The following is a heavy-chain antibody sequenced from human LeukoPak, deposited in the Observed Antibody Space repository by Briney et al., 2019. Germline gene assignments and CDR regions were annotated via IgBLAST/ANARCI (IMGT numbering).Heavy chain of an antibody. CDR3: ASPIAVAGNAAFDI. D-gene: IGHD6-19*01. Sequence: GGSLRLSCAASGCTVSSNYMSWVRQAPGKGLEWVSVIYSGGSTYYADSVKGRFTISRDNSKNTLYLQMNSLRAEDTAVYYCASPIAVAGNAAFDIWGQGTMVTVSS. CDR1: GCTVSSNY. CDR2: IYSGGST. V-gene: IGHV3-53*01. J-gene: IGHJ3*02.